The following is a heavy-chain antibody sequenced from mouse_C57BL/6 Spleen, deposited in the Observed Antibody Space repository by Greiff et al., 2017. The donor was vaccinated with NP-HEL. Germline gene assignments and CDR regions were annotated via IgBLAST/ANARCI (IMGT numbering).Heavy chain of an antibody. CDR1: GYTFSSYW. V-gene: IGHV1-74*01. CDR2: IHPSDSDT. CDR3: AIDGTTVVAKGFAY. J-gene: IGHJ3*01. Sequence: QDQLQQPGAELVKPGASVKVSCKASGYTFSSYWMHWVKQRPGQGLEWIGRIHPSDSDTNYNQKFKGKATLTVDKSSSTAYMQLSSLTSEDSAVYYCAIDGTTVVAKGFAYWGQGTLVTVSA. D-gene: IGHD1-1*01.